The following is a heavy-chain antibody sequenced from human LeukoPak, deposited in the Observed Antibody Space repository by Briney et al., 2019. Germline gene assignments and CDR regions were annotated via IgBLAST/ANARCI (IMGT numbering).Heavy chain of an antibody. CDR2: IWYDGSNK. CDR1: GFTFSSYG. CDR3: AAAEMATISY. Sequence: PGRSLRLSCAASGFTFSSYGMHWVRQAPGKGLEWVAVIWYDGSNKYYADSVKGRFTISRDNSKNTLYLQMNSLRGEDTAVYYCAAAEMATISYWGQGTLVTVSS. V-gene: IGHV3-33*01. D-gene: IGHD5-24*01. J-gene: IGHJ4*02.